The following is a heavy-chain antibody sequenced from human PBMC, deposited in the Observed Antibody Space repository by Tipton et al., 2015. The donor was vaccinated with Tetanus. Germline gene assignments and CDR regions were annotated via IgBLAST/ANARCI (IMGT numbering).Heavy chain of an antibody. J-gene: IGHJ4*02. Sequence: SLRLSCAVSGFTSESHYMHWVRQTPDKGLVWISRINPSGRRTDYADSVKGRFTMSRDHAKNTVYLQMNSLRVEDTAIYYCAKEGPTLYSGRGIDYWGQGTLVTVSS. CDR2: INPSGRRT. CDR1: GFTSESHY. V-gene: IGHV3-74*01. CDR3: AKEGPTLYSGRGIDY. D-gene: IGHD4-11*01.